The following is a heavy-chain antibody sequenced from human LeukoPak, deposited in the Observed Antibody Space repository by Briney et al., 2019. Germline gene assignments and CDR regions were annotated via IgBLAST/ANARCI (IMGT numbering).Heavy chain of an antibody. V-gene: IGHV1-18*04. CDR3: ARGGRYCSSTSCYVIDYYYMDV. Sequence: ASVKVSCKASGYTFADYYMNWVRQAPGQGLEWMGWISAYNGNTNYAQKLQGRVTMTTDTSTSTAYMELRSLRSDDTAVYYCARGGRYCSSTSCYVIDYYYMDVWGKGTTVTISS. CDR1: GYTFADYY. J-gene: IGHJ6*03. CDR2: ISAYNGNT. D-gene: IGHD2-2*01.